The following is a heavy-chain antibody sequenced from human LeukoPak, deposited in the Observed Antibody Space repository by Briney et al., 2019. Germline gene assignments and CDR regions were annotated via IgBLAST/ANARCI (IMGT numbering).Heavy chain of an antibody. CDR3: ARDSKLRFLFYYMDV. J-gene: IGHJ6*03. CDR2: INIDGSSA. CDR1: GFTFSSYW. V-gene: IGHV3-74*01. D-gene: IGHD3-3*01. Sequence: GGSLRLSCAASGFTFSSYWMHWVRQAPGKGLVWVSRINIDGSSASYADSVKGRFTISRDNAKNTLYLQMNGLSAEDTAVYYCARDSKLRFLFYYMDVWGKGTTVIVSS.